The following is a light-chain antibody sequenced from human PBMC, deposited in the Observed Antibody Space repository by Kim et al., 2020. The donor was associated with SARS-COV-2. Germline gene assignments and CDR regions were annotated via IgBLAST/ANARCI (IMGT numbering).Light chain of an antibody. J-gene: IGKJ1*01. CDR3: KQYETYWT. CDR1: QSVDGW. CDR2: QAS. V-gene: IGKV1-5*03. Sequence: GNRVTITCRASQSVDGWLAWYQQKPGKVPKLLIYQASKLANGVPSRFSGSGSGTDFTLTISNLQPDDSAIYYCKQYETYWTFGPGTKVDIK.